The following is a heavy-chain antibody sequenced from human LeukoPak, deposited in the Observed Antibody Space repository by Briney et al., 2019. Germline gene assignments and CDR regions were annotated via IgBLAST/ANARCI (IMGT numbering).Heavy chain of an antibody. V-gene: IGHV4-38-2*01. CDR3: ASLYGGNSWNFDY. D-gene: IGHD4-23*01. J-gene: IGHJ4*02. CDR2: VHHSGST. Sequence: PSETLSLTCGVSGYSISSGYYWGWIRQPPGKGPEWIGSVHHSGSTYYNPSLKSRITISVDTSKTHFSLKLSSVTAADTAVYYCASLYGGNSWNFDYWGQGTLVTVSS. CDR1: GYSISSGYY.